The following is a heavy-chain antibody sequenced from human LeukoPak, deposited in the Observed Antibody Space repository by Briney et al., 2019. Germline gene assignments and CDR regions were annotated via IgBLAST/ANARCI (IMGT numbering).Heavy chain of an antibody. V-gene: IGHV4-34*01. J-gene: IGHJ4*02. Sequence: SETLSLTCAVYGGSFSGYYWSWIRQPPGKGLEWIGEINHSGSTNYNPSLKSRVTISVDTSKNQFSLKLSSVTAADTAVYYCARGGLGYYYDIGDYWGQGTLVTVSS. CDR3: ARGGLGYYYDIGDY. D-gene: IGHD3-22*01. CDR2: INHSGST. CDR1: GGSFSGYY.